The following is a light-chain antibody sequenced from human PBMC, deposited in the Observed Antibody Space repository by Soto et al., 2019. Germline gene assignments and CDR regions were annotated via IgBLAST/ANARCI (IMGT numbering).Light chain of an antibody. CDR3: QQHDNLPIT. CDR1: HTLSRYF. V-gene: IGKV3-20*01. CDR2: GAS. Sequence: EFVLTQIPGTLSVSPGDRASLSCRAIHTLSRYFLAWYQHKPGQAPRLLISGASRRATGIPDRFSGAGSGTDFTLTISRLEPEDFALYYCQQHDNLPITFGQGTRLEIK. J-gene: IGKJ5*01.